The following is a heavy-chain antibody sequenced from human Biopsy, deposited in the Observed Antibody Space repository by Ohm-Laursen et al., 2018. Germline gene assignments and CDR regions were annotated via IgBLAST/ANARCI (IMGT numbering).Heavy chain of an antibody. CDR1: GFTFGHYA. V-gene: IGHV3-33*01. D-gene: IGHD6-19*01. Sequence: SLRLSCAASGFTFGHYAMHWVRQAPGKGLEWISLIWNDGTNEDYADSVKGRFTISRDNSKNTLYLQINTLKLEDTAFYYCARGLSSGWYGYFDVWGRGTLVTVSS. CDR3: ARGLSSGWYGYFDV. J-gene: IGHJ2*01. CDR2: IWNDGTNE.